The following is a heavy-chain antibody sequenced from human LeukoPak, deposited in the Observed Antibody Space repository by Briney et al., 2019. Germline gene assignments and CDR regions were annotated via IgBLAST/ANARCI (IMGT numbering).Heavy chain of an antibody. CDR1: GASVSSYY. V-gene: IGHV4-4*07. D-gene: IGHD3-10*01. CDR2: IDASGST. J-gene: IGHJ6*04. CDR3: ARDNYGSGTLV. Sequence: RTSETLSLTCTVSGASVSSYYWIWIRQPAGRGLEWIGRIDASGSTNYNPSLKSRVTISVDTSKNQFSLKLSSVTAADTAVYYCARDNYGSGTLVWGKGTTVTVSS.